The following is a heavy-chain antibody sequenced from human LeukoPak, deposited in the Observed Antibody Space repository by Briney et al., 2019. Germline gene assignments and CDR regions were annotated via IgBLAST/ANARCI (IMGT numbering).Heavy chain of an antibody. CDR3: AKGSSGPSDY. J-gene: IGHJ4*02. CDR1: GFTFSSYG. D-gene: IGHD6-19*01. Sequence: GGSLRLSCAASGFTFSSYGMHWVRQAPGKGLEWVAVISYDGSNKYYADSVKGRSTISRDNSKNTLYLQMNSLRAEDTAVYYCAKGSSGPSDYWGQGTLVTVSS. V-gene: IGHV3-30*18. CDR2: ISYDGSNK.